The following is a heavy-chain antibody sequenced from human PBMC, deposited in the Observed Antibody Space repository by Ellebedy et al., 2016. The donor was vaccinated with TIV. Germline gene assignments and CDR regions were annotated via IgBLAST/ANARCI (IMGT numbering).Heavy chain of an antibody. CDR1: GFTFSSYA. J-gene: IGHJ2*01. CDR3: ARDQVYYYDSSGYTWYFDL. CDR2: ISYDGSNK. Sequence: GGSLRLSCAASGFTFSSYAMHWVRQAPGKGLEWVAVISYDGSNKYYADSVKGRFTISRDNSKNTLYLQMNSLRAEDTAVYYCARDQVYYYDSSGYTWYFDLWGRGTLVTVSS. D-gene: IGHD3-22*01. V-gene: IGHV3-30-3*01.